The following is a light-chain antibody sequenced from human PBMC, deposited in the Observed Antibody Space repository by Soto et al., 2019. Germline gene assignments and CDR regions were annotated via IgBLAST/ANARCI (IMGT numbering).Light chain of an antibody. Sequence: DIQITQSPCSLSASVGDRGAITCLASQNIRNYLNWYQQKPGKAPRVLIYGAASLQSGVPSRFSGSGSGTNFSLTINSLQPEDYATYYCQQSYNIQALNCGGGTKGDIK. CDR1: QNIRNY. J-gene: IGKJ4*01. V-gene: IGKV1-39*01. CDR3: QQSYNIQALN. CDR2: GAA.